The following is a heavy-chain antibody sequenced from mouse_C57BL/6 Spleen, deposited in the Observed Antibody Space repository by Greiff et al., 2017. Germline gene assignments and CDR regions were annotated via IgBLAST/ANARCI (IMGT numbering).Heavy chain of an antibody. CDR2: IHPNSGST. CDR3: ARSPYYCCSAWFAY. J-gene: IGHJ3*01. CDR1: GYTFTSYW. Sequence: VQLQQPGAELVKPGASVKLSCKASGYTFTSYWMHWVKQRPGQGLEWIGMIHPNSGSTNYNEKFKSKATLTVDKSSSTAYMQLSSLTSEDSAVYYCARSPYYCCSAWFAYWGQGTLVTVSA. V-gene: IGHV1-64*01. D-gene: IGHD1-1*01.